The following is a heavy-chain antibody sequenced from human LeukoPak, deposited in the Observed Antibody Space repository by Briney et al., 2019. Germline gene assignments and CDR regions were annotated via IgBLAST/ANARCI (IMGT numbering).Heavy chain of an antibody. CDR3: ARQGITMVRGVIPNFDY. D-gene: IGHD3-10*01. CDR2: IDPSDSYT. Sequence: GESLKISCKGSGYSFTSYWISWVRPMPGKGVGWKGRIDPSDSYTNYSPSFQGHVTISADKSISTAYLQWSSLKASDTAMYYCARQGITMVRGVIPNFDYWGQGTLVTVSS. V-gene: IGHV5-10-1*01. J-gene: IGHJ4*02. CDR1: GYSFTSYW.